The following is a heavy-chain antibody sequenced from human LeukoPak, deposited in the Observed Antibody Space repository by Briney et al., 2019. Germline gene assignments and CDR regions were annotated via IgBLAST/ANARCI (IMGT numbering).Heavy chain of an antibody. D-gene: IGHD2-2*01. CDR3: ARAPITSPFYFDY. Sequence: GGSLRLSCTASGFAFDEHGMSWVRQVPGEGLDWVSGINWSGGSTGYADPLRGRFTISRDNAKNSLYLQMDSLRAEDTALYYCARAPITSPFYFDYWGQGTLVTVSS. J-gene: IGHJ4*02. V-gene: IGHV3-20*04. CDR1: GFAFDEHG. CDR2: INWSGGST.